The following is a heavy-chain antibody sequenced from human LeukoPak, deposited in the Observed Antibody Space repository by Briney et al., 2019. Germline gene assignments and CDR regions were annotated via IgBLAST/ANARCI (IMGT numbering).Heavy chain of an antibody. D-gene: IGHD2-2*01. Sequence: GGSLRLSCAASGFTFSSYGMHWVRQAPGKGLEWVAFIRYDGSNKNYADSVKGRFTISRDNSKNTLYLQMNSLRAEDTAVYYSTAATRGVDAFDIWGQGTMVTVSS. CDR2: IRYDGSNK. CDR3: TAATRGVDAFDI. CDR1: GFTFSSYG. J-gene: IGHJ3*02. V-gene: IGHV3-30*02.